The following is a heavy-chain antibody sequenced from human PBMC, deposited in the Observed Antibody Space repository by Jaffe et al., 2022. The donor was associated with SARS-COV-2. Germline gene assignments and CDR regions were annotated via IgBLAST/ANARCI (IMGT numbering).Heavy chain of an antibody. D-gene: IGHD3-16*01. CDR2: IGASGAGT. V-gene: IGHV3-23*01. J-gene: IGHJ4*02. CDR1: GFSFSNFA. Sequence: EVQLLESGGGLVQPGGSLRLSCAASGFSFSNFAMSWVRQGPGKGLEWVSAIGASGAGTFYADSVKDRFIISRDNSKNTVYLQMNRLRAEDTAVYYCAKPHDLDYSAYMGFDQWGQGTLVTVSS. CDR3: AKPHDLDYSAYMGFDQ.